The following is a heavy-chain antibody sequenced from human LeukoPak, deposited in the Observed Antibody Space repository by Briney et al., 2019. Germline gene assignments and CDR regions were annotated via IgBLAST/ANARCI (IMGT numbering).Heavy chain of an antibody. CDR3: ARHASWFDP. Sequence: SETLSLTCTVSGYSISSGYYWGWIRQPPGKGLEWIGSIYSSGNPYYSPSLKSRVTISIDASKNHFSLQLSSVTAADTAVYYCARHASWFDPWGLGTLVIVSS. CDR2: IYSSGNP. V-gene: IGHV4-38-2*02. J-gene: IGHJ5*02. CDR1: GYSISSGYY.